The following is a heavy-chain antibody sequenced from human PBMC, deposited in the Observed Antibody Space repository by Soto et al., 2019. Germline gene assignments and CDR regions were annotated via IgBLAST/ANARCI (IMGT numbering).Heavy chain of an antibody. CDR2: IYPGDSDT. CDR3: ARTDRYDFWSGYAIGLSGYYGMDV. CDR1: GYSFTSYW. V-gene: IGHV5-51*01. J-gene: IGHJ6*02. D-gene: IGHD3-3*01. Sequence: GESLKISCKGSGYSFTSYWIGWVRQMPGKGLEWMGIIYPGDSDTRYSPSFQGQVTISADKSISTAYLQWSSLKASDTAMYYCARTDRYDFWSGYAIGLSGYYGMDVWGQGTTVTVS.